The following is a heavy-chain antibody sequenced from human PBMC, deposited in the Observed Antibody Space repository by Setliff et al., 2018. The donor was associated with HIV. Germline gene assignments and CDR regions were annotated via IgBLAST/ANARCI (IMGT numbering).Heavy chain of an antibody. CDR1: GYTFTNQY. J-gene: IGHJ6*03. Sequence: ASVKVSCKMSGYTFTNQYIHWIQQAPGKGLEWMGLVDPENPTTIYAARFQGRVTSTADTSTYTAYMELSRLRSEDTAIYYCASERSRGNYYYSLDVWGKGTTVTVSS. CDR2: VDPENPTT. V-gene: IGHV1-69-2*01. CDR3: ASERSRGNYYYSLDV.